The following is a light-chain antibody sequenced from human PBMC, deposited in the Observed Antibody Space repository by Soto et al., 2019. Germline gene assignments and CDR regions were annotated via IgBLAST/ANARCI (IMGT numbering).Light chain of an antibody. V-gene: IGLV2-14*01. CDR1: SSDLDGYNY. J-gene: IGLJ2*01. Sequence: QSALTQPASVSGSPGQSITISCTGTSSDLDGYNYVPWYQYHPGKAPKLLIYDVSNRPSGISNRFSGSKSGNTASLTISGLQAEDEADYYCSSFTISRNTVIFGGGTKVTVL. CDR3: SSFTISRNTVI. CDR2: DVS.